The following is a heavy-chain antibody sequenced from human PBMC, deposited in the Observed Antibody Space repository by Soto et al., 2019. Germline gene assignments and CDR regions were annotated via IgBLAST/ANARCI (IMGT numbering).Heavy chain of an antibody. J-gene: IGHJ5*02. CDR3: ASGLYSGYDFLGSWFDP. CDR1: GGSISSGGYY. Sequence: QVQLQESGPGLVKPSQTLSLTCTVSGGSISSGGYYWSWIRQHPGKGLEWIGYIYYSGSTYYNPSLKSRVTISVDASKNQFSLKRSSVTAADTAVYYCASGLYSGYDFLGSWFDPWGQGTLVTVSS. CDR2: IYYSGST. D-gene: IGHD5-12*01. V-gene: IGHV4-31*03.